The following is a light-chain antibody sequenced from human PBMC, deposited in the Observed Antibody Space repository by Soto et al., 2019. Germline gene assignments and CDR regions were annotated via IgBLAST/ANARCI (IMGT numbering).Light chain of an antibody. CDR2: AAS. CDR1: QSISSW. Sequence: DIQMTQSPSTLSASVGDRVTITCRASQSISSWLAWYQQKPGKAPKVLIYAASNLQSGVPSRFSGSGSGTEFTLTINSLQPEDFATYYCQQSSSSPRTFGQGTKLEIK. CDR3: QQSSSSPRT. J-gene: IGKJ2*02. V-gene: IGKV1-39*01.